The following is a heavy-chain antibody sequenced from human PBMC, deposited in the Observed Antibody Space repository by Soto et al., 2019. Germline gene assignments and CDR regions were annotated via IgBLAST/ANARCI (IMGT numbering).Heavy chain of an antibody. CDR1: GYTFRSYG. V-gene: IGHV1-18*01. J-gene: IGHJ6*03. CDR2: ISGYNGNT. D-gene: IGHD4-4*01. Sequence: ASVKVSCKASGYTFRSYGISWVRQAPGQGLEWMGWISGYNGNTHYSQRFQGKVTMTTDTSTSTAYMELRNLRSDDTAVYYCAKADSNYAGRFSYYYMDVWGTGTMVTVSS. CDR3: AKADSNYAGRFSYYYMDV.